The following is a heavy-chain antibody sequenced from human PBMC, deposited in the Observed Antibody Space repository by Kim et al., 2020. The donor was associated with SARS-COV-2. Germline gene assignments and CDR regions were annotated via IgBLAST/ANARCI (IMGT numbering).Heavy chain of an antibody. CDR3: TVTVPYYYGMDV. D-gene: IGHD4-17*01. Sequence: GGSLRLSCTASGFTFGEYAMSWVRQAPGKGLEWVGFIRSKANGGTTEYAAYVKGRFTISRDDSKSIAYLQMNSLKTEDTAVYYCTVTVPYYYGMDVWGQGTTVTVTS. J-gene: IGHJ6*02. V-gene: IGHV3-49*04. CDR2: IRSKANGGTT. CDR1: GFTFGEYA.